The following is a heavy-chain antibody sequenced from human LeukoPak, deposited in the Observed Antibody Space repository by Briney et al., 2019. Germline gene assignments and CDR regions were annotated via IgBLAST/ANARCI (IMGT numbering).Heavy chain of an antibody. D-gene: IGHD2-2*01. J-gene: IGHJ4*02. CDR1: GFTFNNYA. CDR3: AKGTCSSKSCYDFDY. V-gene: IGHV3-23*01. CDR2: FTGSGGST. Sequence: GGSLRPSCAASGFTFNNYAMTWVRQAPGKGLEWVSTFTGSGGSTYYADSVKGQFTISRDNSENTLYLQMNSLRADDTAVYYCAKGTCSSKSCYDFDYWGQGTLVTVSS.